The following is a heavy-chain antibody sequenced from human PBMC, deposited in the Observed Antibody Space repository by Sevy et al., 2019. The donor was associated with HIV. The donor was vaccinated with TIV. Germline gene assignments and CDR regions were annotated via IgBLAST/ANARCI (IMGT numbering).Heavy chain of an antibody. CDR2: LNFDGSTT. Sequence: GGSLRLSCAASGFTFSDYWMHWIRQAPGKGLVWLSHLNFDGSTTKYADSVRGRFTISRDNAKNILYLQMNSLTAEVTAVYYCARGGGQTSIASIYWGQGALVTVSS. V-gene: IGHV3-74*01. J-gene: IGHJ4*02. CDR3: ARGGGQTSIASIY. D-gene: IGHD2-15*01. CDR1: GFTFSDYW.